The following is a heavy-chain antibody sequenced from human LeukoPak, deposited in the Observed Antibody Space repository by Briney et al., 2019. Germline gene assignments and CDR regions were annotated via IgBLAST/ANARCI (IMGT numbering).Heavy chain of an antibody. CDR3: AKARKNSSGWYDPPYFDY. J-gene: IGHJ4*02. Sequence: GGSLRLSCAASGFTFSSYGMHWVRQAPGKGLEWVAFIRYDGSNKYYADSVKGRFTISRDNSKNTLYLQMNSLRAEDTAVYYCAKARKNSSGWYDPPYFDYWGQGTLVTVSS. D-gene: IGHD6-19*01. CDR1: GFTFSSYG. V-gene: IGHV3-30*02. CDR2: IRYDGSNK.